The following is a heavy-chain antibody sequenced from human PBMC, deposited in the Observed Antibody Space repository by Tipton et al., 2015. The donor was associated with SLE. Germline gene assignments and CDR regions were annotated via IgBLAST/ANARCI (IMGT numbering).Heavy chain of an antibody. CDR1: GGSFSGYY. Sequence: LRLSCAVYGGSFSGYYWSWIRQSPGKGLEWIGEINHSGITTHNTSLKSRVTISVDTSKNQFSLKVMSVTAADTAVYYCAREARRTWRAFDVWGQGTLVTVSS. CDR2: INHSGIT. J-gene: IGHJ3*01. V-gene: IGHV4-34*01. CDR3: AREARRTWRAFDV.